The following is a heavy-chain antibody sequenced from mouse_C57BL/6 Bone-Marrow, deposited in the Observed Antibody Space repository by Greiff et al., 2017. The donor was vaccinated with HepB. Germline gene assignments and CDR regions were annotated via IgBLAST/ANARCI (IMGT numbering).Heavy chain of an antibody. Sequence: VKLMESGPELVKPGASVKISCKASGYAFSSSWMNWVKQRPGKGLEWIGRIYPGDGDTNYNGKFKGKATLTADKSSSTAYMQLSSLTSEDSAVYFCARLGGSSYVEDYWGQGTTLTVSS. D-gene: IGHD1-1*01. CDR1: GYAFSSSW. V-gene: IGHV1-82*01. CDR2: IYPGDGDT. J-gene: IGHJ2*01. CDR3: ARLGGSSYVEDY.